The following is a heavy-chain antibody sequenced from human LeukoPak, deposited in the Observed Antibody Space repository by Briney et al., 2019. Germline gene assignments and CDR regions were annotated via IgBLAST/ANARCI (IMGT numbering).Heavy chain of an antibody. J-gene: IGHJ3*01. D-gene: IGHD1-26*01. CDR2: IIPVFDRP. CDR1: GGTFKSYG. CDR3: ARDAQWELRAFDV. Sequence: ASVKVSCKTTGGTFKSYGFSWVRQAPGQGLEWMGGIIPVFDRPTYAQKFEGRVTITADKSTNTTYMEISSLTSDDTAVYYCARDAQWELRAFDVWGQGTMVIVSS. V-gene: IGHV1-69*06.